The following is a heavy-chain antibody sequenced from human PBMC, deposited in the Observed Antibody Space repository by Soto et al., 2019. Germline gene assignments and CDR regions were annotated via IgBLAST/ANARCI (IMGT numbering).Heavy chain of an antibody. CDR3: ARGRYNWNHLYYYYGMDV. V-gene: IGHV1-18*04. D-gene: IGHD1-20*01. J-gene: IGHJ6*02. CDR2: ISAYNGNT. Sequence: VASVKVSCKASGYTFTSYGISWVRQAPGQGLEWMGWISAYNGNTNYAQKLQGRVTMTTDTSTSTAYMELRSLRSDDTAVYYCARGRYNWNHLYYYYGMDVWGQGTTVTVSS. CDR1: GYTFTSYG.